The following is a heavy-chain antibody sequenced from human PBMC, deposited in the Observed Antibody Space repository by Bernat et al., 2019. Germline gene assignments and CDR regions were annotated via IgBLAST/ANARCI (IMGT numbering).Heavy chain of an antibody. CDR2: IRSKAYGGTT. V-gene: IGHV3-49*03. CDR3: TREIVVVPAARPYYYYYGMDV. J-gene: IGHJ6*02. Sequence: EVQLVESGGGLVQPGRSLRLSCTASGFTFGDYAMSWFRQAPGKGLEWVGFIRSKAYGGTTEYAASVKGRFTISRDDSKSIAYLQMNSLKTEDKAVYYCTREIVVVPAARPYYYYYGMDVWGQGTTVTISS. D-gene: IGHD2-2*01. CDR1: GFTFGDYA.